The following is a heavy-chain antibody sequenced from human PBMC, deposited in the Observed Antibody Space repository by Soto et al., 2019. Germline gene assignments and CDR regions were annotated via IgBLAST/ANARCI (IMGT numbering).Heavy chain of an antibody. V-gene: IGHV1-2*02. J-gene: IGHJ4*02. Sequence: QVQLVQSGAEVKKPGASVKVSCKASGYTFTGYYMHWVRQAPGQGLEWMGWINPNRGGTNYAQKFQGRVTITRDTSISTAYMELSRLRSDDTAVYYCARVNVVVVASTREYYFDYWGQGTLVTVSS. D-gene: IGHD2-15*01. CDR2: INPNRGGT. CDR1: GYTFTGYY. CDR3: ARVNVVVVASTREYYFDY.